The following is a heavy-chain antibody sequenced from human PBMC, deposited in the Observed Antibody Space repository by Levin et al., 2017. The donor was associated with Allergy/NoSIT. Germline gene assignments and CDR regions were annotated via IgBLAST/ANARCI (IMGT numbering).Heavy chain of an antibody. CDR1: GFMFSRYW. D-gene: IGHD6-13*01. CDR2: IKEDGSEK. Sequence: QSGESLKISCAASGFMFSRYWMSWVRQAPGNGLEWVANIKEDGSEKYYVDSVKGRLTISRDNANNSLYLQMTSLGAEDTAVYYCARDFRASGYSSNSYWGQGTLVTVSS. V-gene: IGHV3-7*04. J-gene: IGHJ4*02. CDR3: ARDFRASGYSSNSY.